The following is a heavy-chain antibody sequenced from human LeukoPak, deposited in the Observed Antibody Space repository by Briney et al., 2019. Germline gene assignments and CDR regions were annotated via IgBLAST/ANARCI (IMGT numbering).Heavy chain of an antibody. D-gene: IGHD3-10*01. CDR2: ISGSGGST. J-gene: IGHJ4*02. Sequence: PGGSLRLSCAASGFTFSGYGMSWVRQAPGKGLEWVSAISGSGGSTYYADSVKGRFTISRDNSKNTLYLQMNSLRAEDTAVYYCAKLGKGSGSLIFDYWGQGTLVTVSS. CDR3: AKLGKGSGSLIFDY. CDR1: GFTFSGYG. V-gene: IGHV3-23*01.